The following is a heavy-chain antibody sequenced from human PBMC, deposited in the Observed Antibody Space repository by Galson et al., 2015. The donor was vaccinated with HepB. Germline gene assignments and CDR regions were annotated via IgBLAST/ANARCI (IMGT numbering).Heavy chain of an antibody. D-gene: IGHD3-10*01. CDR1: GFAFSTYA. CDR2: ISANGGST. J-gene: IGHJ4*02. CDR3: AKRGSMVRGIYYFDY. Sequence: SLRLSCAASGFAFSTYAMGWVRQAPGKGLEWVSAISANGGSTYYADSVKGRFTISRDNSKNTLYLQVNSLRDEDTALYYCAKRGSMVRGIYYFDYWGQGNLVTVFS. V-gene: IGHV3-23*01.